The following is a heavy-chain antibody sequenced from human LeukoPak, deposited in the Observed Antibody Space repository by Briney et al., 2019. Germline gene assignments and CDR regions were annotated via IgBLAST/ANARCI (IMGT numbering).Heavy chain of an antibody. Sequence: GGSLRLSCAASGFTFSSYGMHWVRQAPGKGLEWVAFIRYDGSNKYYADSVKGRFTISRDNAKNSLYLQMNSLRAEDTAVYYCARGGSHYYGSGVIDYWGQGTLVTVSS. CDR3: ARGGSHYYGSGVIDY. D-gene: IGHD3-10*01. V-gene: IGHV3-30*02. CDR1: GFTFSSYG. CDR2: IRYDGSNK. J-gene: IGHJ4*02.